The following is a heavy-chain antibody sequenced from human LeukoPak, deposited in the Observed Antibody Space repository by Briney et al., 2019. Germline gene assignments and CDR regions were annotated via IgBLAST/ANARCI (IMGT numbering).Heavy chain of an antibody. CDR1: GFTFSSYA. D-gene: IGHD3-22*01. V-gene: IGHV3-23*01. Sequence: GGSLRLSCAASGFTFSSYAMHWVRQAPGKGLEWVSAISGSGGSTYYADSVKGRFTISRDNSKNTLYLQMNSLRAEDTAVYYCAKARPSSYYYDSSGYDYWGQGTLVTVSS. J-gene: IGHJ4*02. CDR2: ISGSGGST. CDR3: AKARPSSYYYDSSGYDY.